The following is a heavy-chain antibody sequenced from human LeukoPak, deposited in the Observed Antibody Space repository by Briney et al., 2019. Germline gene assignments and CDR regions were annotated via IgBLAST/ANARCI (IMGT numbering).Heavy chain of an antibody. D-gene: IGHD3-16*02. CDR1: GGSISRSSYY. CDR2: IYYSGST. CDR3: ARVVMITFGGVIANGAFDI. Sequence: SETLSLTCTVSGGSISRSSYYWGWIRQPPGKGLEWIGSIYYSGSTYYNPSLKSRVTISVDTSRNQFSLKLSSVTAADTAVYYCARVVMITFGGVIANGAFDIWGQGTMVTVSS. J-gene: IGHJ3*02. V-gene: IGHV4-39*07.